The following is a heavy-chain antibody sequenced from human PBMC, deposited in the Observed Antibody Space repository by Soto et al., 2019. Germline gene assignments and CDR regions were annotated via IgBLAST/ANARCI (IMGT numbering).Heavy chain of an antibody. J-gene: IGHJ2*01. Sequence: ELKLVESGGGLVHPGGSLRLSCEVSGFSFSSDYMSWVRQAPGKGLEWVAVIYSGGSTFYADTRKDRFDISTDEHKNTLFLQMNRLRAEDTALYYCARVGYDYGDPNSYWYFELWGRGTLVPVS. V-gene: IGHV3-66*01. CDR3: ARVGYDYGDPNSYWYFEL. D-gene: IGHD4-17*01. CDR2: IYSGGST. CDR1: GFSFSSDY.